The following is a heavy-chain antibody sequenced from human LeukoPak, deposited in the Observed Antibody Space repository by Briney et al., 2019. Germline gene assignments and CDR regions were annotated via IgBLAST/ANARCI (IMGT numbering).Heavy chain of an antibody. CDR2: IKSKTDGGTT. J-gene: IGHJ4*02. V-gene: IGHV3-15*01. Sequence: GGSLRLSCAASGFIFRNAWMSWVRQAPGKGLEWVGRIKSKTDGGTTDYAAPVKGRFTISRDDSKTTLYLQMNSLKTEDTAVYYCTTETYYYASGSLDYWGQGTLVTVSS. D-gene: IGHD3-10*01. CDR3: TTETYYYASGSLDY. CDR1: GFIFRNAW.